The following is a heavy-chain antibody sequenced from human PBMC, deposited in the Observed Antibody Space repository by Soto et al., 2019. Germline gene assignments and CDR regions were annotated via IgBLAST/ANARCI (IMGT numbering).Heavy chain of an antibody. Sequence: QVQLQESGPGLVKPSETLSLPCTVSGGSVSSDNHYWTWIRQPPGTWLEWIGCIYYTGSTNYNPSLTSRLTMSLDSSENQCSLKLSSVTAADTAVYYCARDSSTTYFYGMDVWGQGTTVPVSS. CDR2: IYYTGST. V-gene: IGHV4-61*01. CDR1: GGSVSSDNHY. CDR3: ARDSSTTYFYGMDV. D-gene: IGHD4-17*01. J-gene: IGHJ6*02.